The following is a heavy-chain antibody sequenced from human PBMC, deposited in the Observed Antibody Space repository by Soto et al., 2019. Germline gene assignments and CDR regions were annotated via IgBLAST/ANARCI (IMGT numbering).Heavy chain of an antibody. CDR1: GGTFSSYA. Sequence: SVKVSCKASGGTFSSYAVSWVRQAPGQGLEWMGGIIPISGTANYAQKFQGRVTITADESTSTAYMELSSLRSEDTAVYYCARSQGSSTSLEIYYYYYYGMDVWGQGTTVTVSS. J-gene: IGHJ6*02. D-gene: IGHD2-2*01. CDR2: IIPISGTA. CDR3: ARSQGSSTSLEIYYYYYYGMDV. V-gene: IGHV1-69*13.